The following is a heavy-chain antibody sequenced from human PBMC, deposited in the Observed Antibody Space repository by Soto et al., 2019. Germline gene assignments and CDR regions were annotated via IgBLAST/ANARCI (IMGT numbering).Heavy chain of an antibody. V-gene: IGHV3-23*01. CDR3: AKGRASYDILTGSQNWFDP. J-gene: IGHJ5*02. CDR1: GFTFSSCA. D-gene: IGHD3-9*01. CDR2: ISGSGGST. Sequence: SLRLSCAASGFTFSSCAMSWVRQAPGKGLEWVSAISGSGGSTYYADSVKGRFTISRDNSKNTLYLQMNSLRAEDTAVYYCAKGRASYDILTGSQNWFDPWGQGTLVTVSS.